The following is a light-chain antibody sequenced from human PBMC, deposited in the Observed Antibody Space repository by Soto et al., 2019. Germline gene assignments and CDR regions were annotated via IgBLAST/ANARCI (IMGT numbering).Light chain of an antibody. J-gene: IGKJ5*01. Sequence: IQLSHAPSWLSGSIGERVTITCRASRCISTVLAWCQQKPGKAPKVLIYESSLLQSGVPSRFSGSGSGTDFTLTISSLQPEDFATYCSQLFKSFPITFGQGALLE. CDR2: ESS. CDR1: RCISTV. CDR3: QLFKSFPIT. V-gene: IGKV1-13*02.